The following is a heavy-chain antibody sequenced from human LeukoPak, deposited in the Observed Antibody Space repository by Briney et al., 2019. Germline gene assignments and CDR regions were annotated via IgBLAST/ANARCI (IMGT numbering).Heavy chain of an antibody. Sequence: GGSLRLSCAASGFTFSSYGMSWVRQAPGKGLEWVSAISGSGGSTYYADSVKGRFTISRDNSKNTLYLQMNSLRAEDTAVYYCARDFDRLTRKIGRDSLYYYYYYMDVWGKGTTVTVSS. D-gene: IGHD3-9*01. V-gene: IGHV3-23*01. CDR2: ISGSGGST. J-gene: IGHJ6*03. CDR1: GFTFSSYG. CDR3: ARDFDRLTRKIGRDSLYYYYYYMDV.